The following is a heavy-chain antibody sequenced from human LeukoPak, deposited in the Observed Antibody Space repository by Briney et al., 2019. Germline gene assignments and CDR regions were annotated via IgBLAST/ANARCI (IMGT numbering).Heavy chain of an antibody. J-gene: IGHJ1*01. CDR1: GFTFSNAW. V-gene: IGHV3-11*04. D-gene: IGHD2-2*01. Sequence: AGGSLRLSCAASGFTFSNAWMSWVRQAPGKGLEWVSYISRSGSTIYYADSVKGRFTISRDIAKNSLYLQMNSLRAEDTAVYYCARSVTYQYFQNWGQGTLVTVSS. CDR3: ARSVTYQYFQN. CDR2: ISRSGSTI.